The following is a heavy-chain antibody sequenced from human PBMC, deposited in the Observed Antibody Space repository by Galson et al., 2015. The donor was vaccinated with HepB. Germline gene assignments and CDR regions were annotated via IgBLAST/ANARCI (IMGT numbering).Heavy chain of an antibody. CDR2: IIPIFGTA. D-gene: IGHD3-22*01. J-gene: IGHJ3*02. Sequence: SVKVSCKASGGTFSSYAISWVRQAPGQGLEWMGGIIPIFGTANYAQKFQGRVTITADESTSTAYMELSSLRSEDTAVYYCARLYYDSRAFDIWGQGTMVTVSS. CDR3: ARLYYDSRAFDI. CDR1: GGTFSSYA. V-gene: IGHV1-69*13.